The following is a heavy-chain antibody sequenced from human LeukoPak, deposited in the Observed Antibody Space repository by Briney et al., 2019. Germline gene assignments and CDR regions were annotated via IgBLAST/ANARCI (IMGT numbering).Heavy chain of an antibody. Sequence: ASVKVSCKASGYTFTGYYMHWVRQAPGQGLEWMGWINPNSGGTNYAQKCQGRVTMTRDTSISTAYMELSRLRSDDTAVYYCARDKGVRLSYYFDYWGQGTLVTVSS. CDR2: INPNSGGT. V-gene: IGHV1-2*02. J-gene: IGHJ4*02. CDR3: ARDKGVRLSYYFDY. CDR1: GYTFTGYY. D-gene: IGHD2-8*01.